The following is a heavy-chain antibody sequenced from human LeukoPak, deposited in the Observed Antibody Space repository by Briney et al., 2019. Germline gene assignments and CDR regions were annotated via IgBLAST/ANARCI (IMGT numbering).Heavy chain of an antibody. CDR2: IKQDGSDK. Sequence: GGPLRLSCAASGFTFSTYWMSWVRQAPGKGLEWVANIKQDGSDKWYVDSVKGRFTISKDNAKNSLYLQMNSLTAEDTAVYYCARERITMFRGYFDYWGQGTLVTVSS. CDR3: ARERITMFRGYFDY. V-gene: IGHV3-7*01. CDR1: GFTFSTYW. J-gene: IGHJ4*02. D-gene: IGHD3-10*01.